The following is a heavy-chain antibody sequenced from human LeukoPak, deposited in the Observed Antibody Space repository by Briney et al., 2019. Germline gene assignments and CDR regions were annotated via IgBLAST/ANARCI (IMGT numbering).Heavy chain of an antibody. CDR3: AKVGGRYYYDSLNWFDP. CDR1: GFTLSSYA. CDR2: ISGSGGST. D-gene: IGHD3-22*01. Sequence: GGSLRLSCAASGFTLSSYAMSWVRQAPGKGLEWVSAISGSGGSTYYADSVKGRFTISRDNSKNTLYLQMNSLRAEDTAVYYCAKVGGRYYYDSLNWFDPWGQGTLVTVSS. V-gene: IGHV3-23*01. J-gene: IGHJ5*02.